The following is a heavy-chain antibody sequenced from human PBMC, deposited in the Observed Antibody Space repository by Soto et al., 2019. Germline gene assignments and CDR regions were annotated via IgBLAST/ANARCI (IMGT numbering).Heavy chain of an antibody. V-gene: IGHV3-21*01. J-gene: IGHJ4*02. CDR3: ARGRSINTNIDY. CDR1: GFTFSTYS. D-gene: IGHD2-2*01. Sequence: EVHLVESGGGLAKPGGSLRLSCAASGFTFSTYSMNWVRQAPGKGLEWISSISSSGGSVSYAESVKGRFTISGDNAKNSLYLQIDSLRAEDTAVYYCARGRSINTNIDYWGQGTLVTVSS. CDR2: ISSSGGSV.